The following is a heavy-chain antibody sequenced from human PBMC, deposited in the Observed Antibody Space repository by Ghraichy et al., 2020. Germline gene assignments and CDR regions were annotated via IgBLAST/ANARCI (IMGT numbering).Heavy chain of an antibody. Sequence: GGSLRLSCAASGFTFSDSYMTWIRQAPGKGLEWISYISSTSNTIHYADSVEGRFTISRDNAKNSLYLQMNSLRAEDTAVYYCARGRNYFDYWGLGTLVTVSS. J-gene: IGHJ4*02. CDR1: GFTFSDSY. CDR3: ARGRNYFDY. V-gene: IGHV3-11*04. CDR2: ISSTSNTI.